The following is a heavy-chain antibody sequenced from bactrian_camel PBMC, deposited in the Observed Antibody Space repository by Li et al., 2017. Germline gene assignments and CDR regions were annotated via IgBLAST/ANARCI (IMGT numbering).Heavy chain of an antibody. CDR1: GYTSGTYC. D-gene: IGHD3*01. Sequence: VQLVESGGGSVQAGGSLRLSCAVSGYTSGTYCMGWFRQAPGKVREGVAAIDNDGRTSYAESVKGRFTISKDNAKNTLYLQMDSLKPEDTAVYYCVTCTAAYTNCYSGSWSRDLGYWGQGTQVTVS. CDR3: VTCTAAYTNCYSGSWSRDLGY. J-gene: IGHJ6*01. CDR2: IDNDGRT. V-gene: IGHV3S42*01.